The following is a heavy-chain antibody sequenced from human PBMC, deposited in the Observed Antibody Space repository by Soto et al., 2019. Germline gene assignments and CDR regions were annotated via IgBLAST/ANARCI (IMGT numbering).Heavy chain of an antibody. D-gene: IGHD2-21*01. J-gene: IGHJ1*01. CDR1: GFTFSNAW. V-gene: IGHV3-15*01. Sequence: GGSLRLSCAASGFTFSNAWMSWVRQAPGKGLEWVGRIKSKTDGGTTDYAAPVKGRFTISRDDSKNTLYLQMSSLKTEDTAVYYCTTEQAHPIMWPLSCFQHWGQGTLVTVSS. CDR3: TTEQAHPIMWPLSCFQH. CDR2: IKSKTDGGTT.